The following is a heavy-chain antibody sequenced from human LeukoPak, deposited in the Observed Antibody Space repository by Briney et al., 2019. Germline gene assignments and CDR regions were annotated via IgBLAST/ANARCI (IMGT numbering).Heavy chain of an antibody. J-gene: IGHJ6*02. Sequence: SETLSLTCTVSGGSISSYYWSWIRQPPGKGLEWIGYIYYSGSTNYNPSLKSRVTISVDTSKNQFSLKLGSVTAADTAVYYCAREARYYDSSGYYASYGMDVWGQGTTVTVSS. V-gene: IGHV4-59*01. CDR1: GGSISSYY. CDR3: AREARYYDSSGYYASYGMDV. D-gene: IGHD3-22*01. CDR2: IYYSGST.